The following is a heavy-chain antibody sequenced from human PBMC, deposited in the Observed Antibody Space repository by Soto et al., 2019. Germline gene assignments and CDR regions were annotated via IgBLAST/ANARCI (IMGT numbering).Heavy chain of an antibody. CDR1: GFTFSSYA. J-gene: IGHJ5*02. D-gene: IGHD3-22*01. CDR3: AKDHSRPPSMIVVVSNWFDP. CDR2: ISGSGGST. Sequence: LRLSCAASGFTFSSYAMSWVRQAPGKGLEWVSAISGSGGSTYYADSVKGRFTISRDNSKNTLYLQMNSLRAEDTAVYYCAKDHSRPPSMIVVVSNWFDPWGQGTLVTVSS. V-gene: IGHV3-23*01.